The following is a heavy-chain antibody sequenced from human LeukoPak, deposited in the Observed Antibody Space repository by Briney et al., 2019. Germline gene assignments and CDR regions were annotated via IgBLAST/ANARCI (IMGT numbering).Heavy chain of an antibody. CDR3: ARFLRAPGNWFDP. D-gene: IGHD2/OR15-2a*01. CDR2: IYYSGST. J-gene: IGHJ5*02. Sequence: PSETLSLTCTVSGGSISSGGSYWSWIRQHPGKGLEWIGDIYYSGSTYYNPSLKSRVTISVDTSKNQFSLKLSSVTAADTAVYYCARFLRAPGNWFDPWGQGTLVTVSS. V-gene: IGHV4-31*03. CDR1: GGSISSGGSY.